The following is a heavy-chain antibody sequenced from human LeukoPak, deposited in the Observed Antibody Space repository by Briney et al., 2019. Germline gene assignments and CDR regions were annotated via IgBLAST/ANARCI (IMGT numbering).Heavy chain of an antibody. J-gene: IGHJ4*02. CDR1: GGTFSSYA. CDR3: ARVGIAAPGYYFDY. CDR2: IIQMSGTA. D-gene: IGHD6-13*01. Sequence: GASVKVSCKASGGTFSSYAFSWLRQAPGQGLEWMGGIIQMSGTANYAQKFQGRVTMTTDESTSTAYMELRSLRSEDTAVYYCARVGIAAPGYYFDYWGQGTLVTVSS. V-gene: IGHV1-69*05.